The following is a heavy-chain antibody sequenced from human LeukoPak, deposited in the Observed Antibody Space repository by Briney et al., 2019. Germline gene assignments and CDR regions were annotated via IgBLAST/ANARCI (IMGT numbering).Heavy chain of an antibody. J-gene: IGHJ4*02. CDR3: AKGNSYGPAVDY. D-gene: IGHD5-18*01. Sequence: SETLSLTCTVSGGSISSSSYYWGWIRQPPGKGLEWIGSIYYSGSTYYNPSLKSRVTVSVDTSKNQFSLKLSSVTAADTAVYYCAKGNSYGPAVDYWGQGTLVTVSS. CDR1: GGSISSSSYY. CDR2: IYYSGST. V-gene: IGHV4-39*07.